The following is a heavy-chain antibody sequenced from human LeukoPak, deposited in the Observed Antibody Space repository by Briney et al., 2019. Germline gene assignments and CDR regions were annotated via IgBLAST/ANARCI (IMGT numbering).Heavy chain of an antibody. CDR3: AYESPFLDY. J-gene: IGHJ4*02. V-gene: IGHV3-23*01. CDR2: ISGSGGST. Sequence: PGGSLRLYCAASGFTFTTYAMTWVRQAPGKGLEWVSVISGSGGSTYYADSVKGRFTISRDNSKNTLYLQMHSLRAEDTAVYYCAYESPFLDYWGQGTLVTVSS. CDR1: GFTFTTYA.